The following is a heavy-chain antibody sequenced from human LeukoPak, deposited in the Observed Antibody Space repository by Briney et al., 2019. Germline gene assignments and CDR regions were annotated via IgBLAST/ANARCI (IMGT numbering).Heavy chain of an antibody. J-gene: IGHJ4*02. CDR1: GFTFSSYA. V-gene: IGHV3-64D*06. Sequence: PGGSLRLSCSASGFTFSSYAMNWVRQAPGKGLEYVSAITSNGGSTYYADSVKGRFTISRDNSKNTLYLQMSGLRAEDTAVYYCVKGRCSGSSCYGGDYWGQGTLVTVSS. CDR2: ITSNGGST. CDR3: VKGRCSGSSCYGGDY. D-gene: IGHD2-2*01.